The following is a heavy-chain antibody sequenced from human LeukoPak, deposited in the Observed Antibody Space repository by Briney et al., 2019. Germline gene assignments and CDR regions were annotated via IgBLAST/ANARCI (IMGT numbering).Heavy chain of an antibody. D-gene: IGHD1-1*01. CDR1: GFTFSSYG. CDR2: IRYDGSNK. J-gene: IGHJ4*02. CDR3: AGGERTRPDY. Sequence: GGSLRLSCAASGFTFSSYGMHWVRQAPGKGLEWVAFIRYDGSNKYYADSVKGRFTISRDNSKNTLYLQMNSLRAEDTAVYYCAGGERTRPDYWGQGTLVTVSS. V-gene: IGHV3-30*02.